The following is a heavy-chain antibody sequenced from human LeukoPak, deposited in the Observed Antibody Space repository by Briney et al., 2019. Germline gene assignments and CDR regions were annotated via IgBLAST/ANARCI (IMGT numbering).Heavy chain of an antibody. D-gene: IGHD3-22*01. CDR1: GFTFSSYA. Sequence: GGTLRLSCAASGFTFSSYAMSWIRQAPGKGLEWVSSVSGSGGYTYYAGSVKGRFTISRDNSKNTLYLQMNSLRAEDTAIYYCAKDRPNYYDSSGHYYRRDGDYWGQGTLVTVSS. J-gene: IGHJ4*02. CDR3: AKDRPNYYDSSGHYYRRDGDY. V-gene: IGHV3-23*01. CDR2: VSGSGGYT.